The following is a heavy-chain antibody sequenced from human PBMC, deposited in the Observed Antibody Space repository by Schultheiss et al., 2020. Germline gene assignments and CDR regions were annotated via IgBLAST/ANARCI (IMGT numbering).Heavy chain of an antibody. CDR1: GFTFNDYG. Sequence: GGSLRLSCAASGFTFNDYGIHWVRQAPGKGLEWVAVISYDGSNKYYADSVKGRFTISRDNSKNTMYLQLNSLRAEDTAVYYCARVGTWLQLLPDYWGQGTLVTVSS. V-gene: IGHV3-30*03. J-gene: IGHJ4*02. D-gene: IGHD5-24*01. CDR3: ARVGTWLQLLPDY. CDR2: ISYDGSNK.